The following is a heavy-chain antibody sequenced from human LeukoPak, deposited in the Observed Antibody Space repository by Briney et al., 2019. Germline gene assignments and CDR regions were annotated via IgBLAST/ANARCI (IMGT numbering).Heavy chain of an antibody. D-gene: IGHD3-22*01. Sequence: ASVKVSCKASGYTFTSYGISWVRQAPGQGLEWMGWISAYNGNTNYAQKLQGRVTMTTDTSTSTAYMELRSLRSDDTAVYYCAREPGDYYDSSGSYGAYDYWGQGTLVTVSS. J-gene: IGHJ4*02. CDR3: AREPGDYYDSSGSYGAYDY. CDR1: GYTFTSYG. CDR2: ISAYNGNT. V-gene: IGHV1-18*01.